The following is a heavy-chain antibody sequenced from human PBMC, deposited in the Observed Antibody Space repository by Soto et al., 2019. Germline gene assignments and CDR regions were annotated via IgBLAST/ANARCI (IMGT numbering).Heavy chain of an antibody. CDR3: ARRTNYYGSGSYPYYYYYYMDV. J-gene: IGHJ6*03. CDR2: IYYSGST. V-gene: IGHV4-39*01. D-gene: IGHD3-10*01. Sequence: SETLSLTCTVSGGSISSSSYYWGWIRQPPGKGLEWIGSIYYSGSTYYNPSLKSRVTISVDTSKNQFSLKLSSVTAADTAVYYCARRTNYYGSGSYPYYYYYYMDVWGKGTTVTVSS. CDR1: GGSISSSSYY.